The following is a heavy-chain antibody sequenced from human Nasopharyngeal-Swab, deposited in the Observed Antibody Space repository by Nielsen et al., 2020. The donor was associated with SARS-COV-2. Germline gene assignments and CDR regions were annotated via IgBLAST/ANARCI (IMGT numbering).Heavy chain of an antibody. CDR3: ARENVWGPSADAYYGMDV. CDR2: IYYSGST. CDR1: SGSISSYY. J-gene: IGHJ6*02. Sequence: SETLSLTCTVSSGSISSYYWSWIRQPPGKGLEWIGYIYYSGSTNYNPSLKSRVTISVNTSKNQFSLKLSSVTAADTAVYYCARENVWGPSADAYYGMDVWGQGTTVTVSS. V-gene: IGHV4-59*01. D-gene: IGHD7-27*01.